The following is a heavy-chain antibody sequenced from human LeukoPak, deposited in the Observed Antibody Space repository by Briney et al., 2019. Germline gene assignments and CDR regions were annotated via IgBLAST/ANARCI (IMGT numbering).Heavy chain of an antibody. J-gene: IGHJ4*02. CDR1: GDSISSYY. D-gene: IGHD3-9*01. Sequence: SETLSLTCTVSGDSISSYYWSWIRQPPGKGLEWIGEIFHSGSTNLNPSLKSRLTMSVDESRHQFSLKLTSVTAADTAVYYCASGGLVSRYLDHWGQGTLVTVSS. CDR3: ASGGLVSRYLDH. CDR2: IFHSGST. V-gene: IGHV4-59*12.